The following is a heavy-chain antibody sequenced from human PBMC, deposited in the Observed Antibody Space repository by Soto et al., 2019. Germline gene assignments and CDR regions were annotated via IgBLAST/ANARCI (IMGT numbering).Heavy chain of an antibody. Sequence: PGESLKISCEGSEYKFTSYWIAWVRQMPGKGLEWMGRIDPSDSYTNYSPSFQGHVTISADKSISTAYLQWSSLKASDTAMYYCARYYYDSSGYYLAWGQGTLVTVSS. CDR3: ARYYYDSSGYYLA. D-gene: IGHD3-22*01. CDR2: IDPSDSYT. CDR1: EYKFTSYW. V-gene: IGHV5-10-1*01. J-gene: IGHJ5*02.